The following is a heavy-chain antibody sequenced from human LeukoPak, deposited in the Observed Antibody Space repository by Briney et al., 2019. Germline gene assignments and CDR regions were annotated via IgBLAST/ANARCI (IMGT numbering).Heavy chain of an antibody. V-gene: IGHV4-34*01. CDR1: GVSFSGYY. CDR2: INHSGST. J-gene: IGHJ4*02. CDR3: ARGMSDIAVDGDY. D-gene: IGHD6-19*01. Sequence: SETLSLSCAVYGVSFSGYYWSWIRQPPGKGLEWVGEINHSGSTNYNPSLKSRVTISVDTSKTQFSLKLSSVTAADTAVYYCARGMSDIAVDGDYWGQGTLVTVSS.